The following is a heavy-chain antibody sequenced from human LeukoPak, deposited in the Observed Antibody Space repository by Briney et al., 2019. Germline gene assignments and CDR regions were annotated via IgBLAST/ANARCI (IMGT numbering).Heavy chain of an antibody. CDR1: GFTFSSYA. CDR3: AGPLGSPYFHH. V-gene: IGHV3-48*01. Sequence: GGSLRLSRAASGFTFSSYAMNWVRQAPGKGLEWVSYIDTSSTTKNYADSVKGRFTISRDNAKNSLYLQMNSLRVEDTAVYYCAGPLGSPYFHHWGQGTLVTVSS. J-gene: IGHJ1*01. D-gene: IGHD3-10*01. CDR2: IDTSSTTK.